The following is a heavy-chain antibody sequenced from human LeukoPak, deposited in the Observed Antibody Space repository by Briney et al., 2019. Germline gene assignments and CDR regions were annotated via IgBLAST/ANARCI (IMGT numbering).Heavy chain of an antibody. V-gene: IGHV5-51*01. CDR1: GYSFTSYW. CDR3: ARHETGPYFDY. CDR2: IYPGDSDT. J-gene: IGHJ4*02. D-gene: IGHD1-1*01. Sequence: GESLKISGNVSGYSFTSYWIGWMRQLPGKGLECMGIIYPGDSDTRYSPSFQGQVTISADKSISTAYLQWSSLKASDTAMYYCARHETGPYFDYWGQGTLVTVSS.